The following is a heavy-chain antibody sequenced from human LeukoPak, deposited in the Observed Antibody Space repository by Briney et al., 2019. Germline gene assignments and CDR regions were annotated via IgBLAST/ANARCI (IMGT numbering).Heavy chain of an antibody. V-gene: IGHV3-30*18. CDR1: GFTFSSYG. CDR2: ISYYGSNK. D-gene: IGHD6-13*01. CDR3: AKDNVAAAGRYFDY. J-gene: IGHJ4*02. Sequence: GGSLRLSCAASGFTFSSYGMHWVRQAPGKGLEWVAVISYYGSNKYFPHSVNAPFTNSRDNSKNTLYLQMHSLRAEDTAVYYCAKDNVAAAGRYFDYWGQGTLVTVSS.